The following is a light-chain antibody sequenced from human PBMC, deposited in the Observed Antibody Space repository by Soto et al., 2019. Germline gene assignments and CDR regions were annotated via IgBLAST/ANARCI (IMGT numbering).Light chain of an antibody. J-gene: IGKJ5*01. V-gene: IGKV3D-20*02. CDR3: QQRSNWPPIT. CDR2: AAS. Sequence: VLTQSPGTLSLAPGQRATLTCRASQSLSADHIAWYQQKPGQPPKLLIYAASSRATGVPDRFSGSGSGTDFTLAISGLEPEDFAVYYCQQRSNWPPITFGQGTRLEIK. CDR1: QSLSADH.